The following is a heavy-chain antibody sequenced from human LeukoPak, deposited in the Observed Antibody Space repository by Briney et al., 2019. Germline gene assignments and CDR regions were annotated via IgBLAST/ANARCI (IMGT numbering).Heavy chain of an antibody. D-gene: IGHD5-18*01. Sequence: EPGGSLRLSCAASGFTFSSYAMSWVRQAPGKGLEWVSAISGSGGTTYYADSVKGRFTISRDNSKNTLYLQMNSLRAEDTAVYHCAKDDRIQTRRYSYNYWGQGTLVTVSS. V-gene: IGHV3-23*01. J-gene: IGHJ4*02. CDR1: GFTFSSYA. CDR2: ISGSGGTT. CDR3: AKDDRIQTRRYSYNY.